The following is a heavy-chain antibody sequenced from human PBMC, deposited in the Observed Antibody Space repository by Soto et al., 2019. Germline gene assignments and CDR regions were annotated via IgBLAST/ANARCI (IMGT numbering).Heavy chain of an antibody. D-gene: IGHD3-9*01. Sequence: QVQLQESGPGLVKPSETLSLTCTVSGGSISSYYWSWIRNPAWKGLEWIGRSYTSGSTNYNPSLKSRVTMSVDTSKNQFSLKLSSVTAADTAVYYCARDYGTGHFDYWGQGTLVTVSS. CDR3: ARDYGTGHFDY. J-gene: IGHJ4*02. CDR2: SYTSGST. CDR1: GGSISSYY. V-gene: IGHV4-4*07.